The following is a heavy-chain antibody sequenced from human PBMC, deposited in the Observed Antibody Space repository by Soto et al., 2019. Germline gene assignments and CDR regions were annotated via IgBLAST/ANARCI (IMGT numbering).Heavy chain of an antibody. CDR3: ARAHYGDYGYGMDV. V-gene: IGHV4-30-2*01. CDR1: GDSIISGGYS. J-gene: IGHJ6*02. CDR2: IYHSGST. D-gene: IGHD4-17*01. Sequence: SETLSLTCAVSGDSIISGGYSWSWIRQPPGKGLEWIGYIYHSGSTYYNPSLKSRVTISVDRSKNQFSLKLSSVTAADTAVYYCARAHYGDYGYGMDVWGQGTTVTVSS.